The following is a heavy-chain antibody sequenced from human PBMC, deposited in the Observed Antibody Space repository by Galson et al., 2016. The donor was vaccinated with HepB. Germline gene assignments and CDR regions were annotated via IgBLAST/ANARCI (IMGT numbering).Heavy chain of an antibody. CDR3: ARGLSTGGRAATLGDYYHYGLDV. CDR1: GDTITSYY. V-gene: IGHV1-46*03. D-gene: IGHD3-9*01. J-gene: IGHJ6*04. CDR2: SNPSGGTT. Sequence: SVKVSCKASGDTITSYYMHWVRQAPGQGLEWMGISNPSGGTTTYSQKFQGRVTMTGDTSTSTVYMELSSLRSEDTAVYYCARGLSTGGRAATLGDYYHYGLDVWGKGTTVTVSS.